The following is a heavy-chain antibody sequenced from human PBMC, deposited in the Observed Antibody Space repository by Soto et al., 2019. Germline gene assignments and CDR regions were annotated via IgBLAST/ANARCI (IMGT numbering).Heavy chain of an antibody. CDR1: GFTFSSYA. CDR2: ISYDGSNK. Sequence: GGSLTLSCAASGFTFSSYAMHWVRQAPGKGLEWVAVISYDGSNKYYADSVKGRFTISRDNSKNTLYLQMNSLRAEDTAVYYCASHYYYGPSARSNYDYGMDVWGQGTTVTVSS. J-gene: IGHJ6*02. CDR3: ASHYYYGPSARSNYDYGMDV. D-gene: IGHD3-10*01. V-gene: IGHV3-30-3*01.